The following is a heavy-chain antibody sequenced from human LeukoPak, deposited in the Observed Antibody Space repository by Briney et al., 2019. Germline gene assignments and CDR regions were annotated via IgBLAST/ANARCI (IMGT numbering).Heavy chain of an antibody. CDR1: GYTFTSYD. CDR3: ARENSPGYKYYYDTAGAFDI. D-gene: IGHD3-22*01. CDR2: INPNSGGT. V-gene: IGHV1-2*02. J-gene: IGHJ3*02. Sequence: GASVKVSCKASGYTFTSYDINWVRQAPGQGLEWMGWINPNSGGTNYAQKFQGRVTMTRDTSISTAYMELSRLRSDDTAVYYCARENSPGYKYYYDTAGAFDIWGQGTMVTVSS.